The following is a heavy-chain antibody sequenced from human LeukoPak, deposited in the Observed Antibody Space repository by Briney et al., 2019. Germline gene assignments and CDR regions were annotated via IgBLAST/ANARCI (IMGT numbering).Heavy chain of an antibody. CDR2: IYYSGST. CDR1: GGSISSYY. V-gene: IGHV4-59*12. D-gene: IGHD3-16*01. J-gene: IGHJ3*02. Sequence: PSETLSLTCTVSGGSISSYYWSWIRQPPGKGLEWIGYIYYSGSTNYNPSLKSRVTISVDTSKNQFSLKLSSVTAADTAVYYCARGKNYDYIWNAFDIWGQGTMVTVSS. CDR3: ARGKNYDYIWNAFDI.